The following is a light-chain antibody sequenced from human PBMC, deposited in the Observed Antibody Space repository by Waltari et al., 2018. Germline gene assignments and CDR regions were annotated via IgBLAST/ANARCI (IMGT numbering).Light chain of an antibody. CDR3: SAWDDSLNGPVV. Sequence: QSVLTQPPSASGTLGQRVTISCSGSRSNIGSNVVSGYQQVPGTAPRLIIHSTHQRPSGVPDRFSGSKSGTSASLAISGLQAADEADYYCSAWDDSLNGPVVFGGGTKLTVL. J-gene: IGLJ2*01. CDR2: STH. CDR1: RSNIGSNV. V-gene: IGLV1-44*01.